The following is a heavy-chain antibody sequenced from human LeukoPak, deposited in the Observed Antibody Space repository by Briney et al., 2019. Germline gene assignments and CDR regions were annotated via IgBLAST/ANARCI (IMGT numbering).Heavy chain of an antibody. CDR2: ISAYDGSA. CDR3: AKGGTRGSWYHFDS. Sequence: GGSLRLSCAASGFTFSSFAMSWVRQAPGKGLEWVSAISAYDGSAYYGDPVRGQFTISRDNSKSTLFLQMNSLRVEDTAVYYCAKGGTRGSWYHFDSWGQGTLVTVSS. V-gene: IGHV3-23*01. J-gene: IGHJ4*02. CDR1: GFTFSSFA. D-gene: IGHD6-13*01.